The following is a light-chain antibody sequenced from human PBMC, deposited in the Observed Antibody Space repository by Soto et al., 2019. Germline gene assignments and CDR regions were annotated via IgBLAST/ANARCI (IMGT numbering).Light chain of an antibody. CDR1: QTLRRT. CDR2: DAS. CDR3: HQYNSWPPGT. V-gene: IGKV3-15*01. J-gene: IGKJ2*01. Sequence: EIVLMQSPGTLSLSPGERATLSCRASQTLRRTYIAWYQQKPGQAPRLXXSDASTRATGIPARFSGSGSGTEFTLTISSLQSEDFALYYCHQYNSWPPGTFGQGTKVDIK.